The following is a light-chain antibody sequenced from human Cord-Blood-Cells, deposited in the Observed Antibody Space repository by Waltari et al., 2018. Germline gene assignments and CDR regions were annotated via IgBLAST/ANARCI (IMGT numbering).Light chain of an antibody. Sequence: QSALTQPASVSGSPGPSITIPCPGTSSDVGGHNYVPWYQQHPGKAPKLMIYEVSNRPSGVSNRFSGSKSGNTASLTISGLQAEDEADYYCSSYTSSSTLVFGGGTKLTVL. CDR1: SSDVGGHNY. J-gene: IGLJ2*01. CDR3: SSYTSSSTLV. V-gene: IGLV2-14*01. CDR2: EVS.